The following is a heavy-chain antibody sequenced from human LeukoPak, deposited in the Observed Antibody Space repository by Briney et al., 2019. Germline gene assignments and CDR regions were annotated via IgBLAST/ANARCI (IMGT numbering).Heavy chain of an antibody. D-gene: IGHD3-10*02. Sequence: GGSLRLSCAASGFTFSSYGMSWVRQAPGKGLEWVSAISGTGGTTYYADSVKGRFTISRDNAKNSLYLQMNSLRAEDTAVYYCAELGITMIGGVWGKGTTVTISS. CDR3: AELGITMIGGV. V-gene: IGHV3-23*01. CDR2: ISGTGGTT. CDR1: GFTFSSYG. J-gene: IGHJ6*04.